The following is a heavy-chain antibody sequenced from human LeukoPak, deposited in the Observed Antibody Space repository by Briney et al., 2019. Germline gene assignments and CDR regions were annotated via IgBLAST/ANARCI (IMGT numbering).Heavy chain of an antibody. CDR1: GYTFTGYY. CDR3: ARDQGGYSYYDY. J-gene: IGHJ4*02. Sequence: ASVTVSFKASGYTFTGYYMHWVRQAPGQGLEWMGWINPNSGGTNYAQKFQGRVTMTRDTSISTAYMELSRLRSDDTAVYYCARDQGGYSYYDYWGQGTLVTVSS. CDR2: INPNSGGT. V-gene: IGHV1-2*02. D-gene: IGHD5-18*01.